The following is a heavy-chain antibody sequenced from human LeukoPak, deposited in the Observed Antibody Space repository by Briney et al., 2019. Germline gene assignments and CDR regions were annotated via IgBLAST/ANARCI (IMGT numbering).Heavy chain of an antibody. CDR2: IYYSGST. Sequence: SETLSLTCTVSGGSISSSSYYWGWIRQPPGKGLEWIGSIYYSGSTYYNPSLKSRVTISVDTSKNQFSLKPSSVTAAATAVYYCARLPYCGGDCYSGTRAYWYFDLWGRGTLVTVSS. J-gene: IGHJ2*01. CDR3: ARLPYCGGDCYSGTRAYWYFDL. D-gene: IGHD2-21*02. CDR1: GGSISSSSYY. V-gene: IGHV4-39*01.